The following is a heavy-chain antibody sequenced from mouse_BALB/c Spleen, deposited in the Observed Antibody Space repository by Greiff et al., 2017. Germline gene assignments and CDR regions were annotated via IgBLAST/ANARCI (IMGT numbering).Heavy chain of an antibody. D-gene: IGHD2-2*01. CDR3: ARRSTMVTTRVYYFDY. CDR1: GYTFTDYE. Sequence: QVQLQQSGAELVRPGASVKLSCKALGYTFTDYEMHWVKQTPVHGLEWIGAIYPGNGDTSYNQKFKGKATLTADKSSSTAYMQLSSLTSEDSAVYYCARRSTMVTTRVYYFDYWGQGTTLTVSS. J-gene: IGHJ2*01. V-gene: IGHV1-15*01. CDR2: IYPGNGDT.